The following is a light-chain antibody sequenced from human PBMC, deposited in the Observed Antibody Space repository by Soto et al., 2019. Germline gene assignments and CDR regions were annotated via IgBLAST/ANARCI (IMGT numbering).Light chain of an antibody. CDR3: QQYYDSPLT. CDR1: RGGLYSSNNKNY. Sequence: SAMTPPPEWRAVCRCDRATINGKSKRGGLYSSNNKNYLNWYQQKPGQPPKLLIYWASIRESGVTDRFSGSGSGTDFTLTISRVQAEDVAVYYCQQYYDSPLTFGQGPRWRL. J-gene: IGKJ5*01. V-gene: IGKV4-1*01. CDR2: WAS.